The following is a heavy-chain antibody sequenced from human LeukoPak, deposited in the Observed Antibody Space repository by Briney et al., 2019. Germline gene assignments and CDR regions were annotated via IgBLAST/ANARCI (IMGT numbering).Heavy chain of an antibody. D-gene: IGHD5-12*01. CDR2: IKPDGSEK. V-gene: IGHV3-7*01. Sequence: GGSLSLSCSASGFNFINHYMSWVRQAPGKGLECVAKIKPDGSEKYYVDSVKGRLTISRDNSKNSLFLHLNRLRAEDTAVYYCVREIWWRFDYWGQGSLVTVSS. J-gene: IGHJ4*02. CDR1: GFNFINHY. CDR3: VREIWWRFDY.